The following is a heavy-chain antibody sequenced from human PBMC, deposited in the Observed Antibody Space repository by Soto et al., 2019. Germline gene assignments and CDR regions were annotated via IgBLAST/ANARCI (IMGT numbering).Heavy chain of an antibody. CDR3: AKDARFLEWLSDYYYYGMDV. CDR1: GFTFSSYA. J-gene: IGHJ6*02. CDR2: ISGSGGST. D-gene: IGHD3-3*01. V-gene: IGHV3-23*01. Sequence: ESGGGLVQPGGSLRLSCAASGFTFSSYAMSWVRQAPGKGLEWVSAISGSGGSTYYADSVKGRFTISRDNSKNTLYLQMNSLRAEDTAVYYCAKDARFLEWLSDYYYYGMDVWGQGTTVTVSS.